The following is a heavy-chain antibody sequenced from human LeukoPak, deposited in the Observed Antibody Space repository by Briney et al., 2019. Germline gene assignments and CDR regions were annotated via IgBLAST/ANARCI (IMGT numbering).Heavy chain of an antibody. V-gene: IGHV5-51*01. CDR1: GYSFTSYW. J-gene: IGHJ5*02. D-gene: IGHD2/OR15-2a*01. CDR2: IYPGDSDT. Sequence: GESLKISCKGSGYSFTSYWIGWVRQMPGKGLEWMGIIYPGDSDTRYSPSFQGQATISADKSISTAYLQWSSLKASDTAMYYCARQSGRWAGFNSKGDWFDPWGQGTLVTVSS. CDR3: ARQSGRWAGFNSKGDWFDP.